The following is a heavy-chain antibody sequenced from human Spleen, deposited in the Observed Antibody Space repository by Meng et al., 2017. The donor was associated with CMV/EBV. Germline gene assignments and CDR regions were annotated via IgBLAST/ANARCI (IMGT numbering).Heavy chain of an antibody. D-gene: IGHD6-19*01. CDR1: GGSISSSSYY. CDR3: ARGGIAVGY. Sequence: QQLQESGPRLVKPSETLSLTCTVSGGSISSSSYYWGWIRQPPGKGLEWIGSIYYSGSTYYNPSLKSRVTISVDTSKNQFSLKLSSVTAADTAVYYCARGGIAVGYWGQGTLVTVSS. V-gene: IGHV4-39*07. CDR2: IYYSGST. J-gene: IGHJ4*02.